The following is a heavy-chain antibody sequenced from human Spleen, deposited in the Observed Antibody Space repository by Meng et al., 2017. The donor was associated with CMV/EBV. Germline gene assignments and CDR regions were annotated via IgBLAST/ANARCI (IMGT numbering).Heavy chain of an antibody. CDR1: GGSFSTYY. Sequence: SETLSLTCAVYGGSFSTYYWSWIRQPPGKGLEWIGYIYYSGSTNYNPSLKSRVTISVDTSKNQFSLKLSSVTAADTAVYYCARDSGDSDWFDPWGQGTLVTVSS. CDR2: IYYSGST. J-gene: IGHJ5*02. D-gene: IGHD3-10*01. V-gene: IGHV4-59*01. CDR3: ARDSGDSDWFDP.